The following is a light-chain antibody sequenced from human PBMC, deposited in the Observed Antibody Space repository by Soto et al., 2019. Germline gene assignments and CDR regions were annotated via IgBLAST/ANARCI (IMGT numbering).Light chain of an antibody. CDR2: AAS. Sequence: DIQMTQSPSSVSASIGDRVTISCRASQDISSWLAWYQQKPGKAPTLLIFAASSLQIGVPSRFSGSGSGTDFTRTISDLQPEDFATYYCQQASSFPRTFGQGTRLEIK. J-gene: IGKJ5*01. V-gene: IGKV1-12*01. CDR1: QDISSW. CDR3: QQASSFPRT.